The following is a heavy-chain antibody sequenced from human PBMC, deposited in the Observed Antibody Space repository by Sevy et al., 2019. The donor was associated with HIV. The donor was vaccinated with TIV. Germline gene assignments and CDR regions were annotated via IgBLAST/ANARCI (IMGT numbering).Heavy chain of an antibody. V-gene: IGHV3-33*01. CDR2: IWYDGSNR. D-gene: IGHD3-22*01. CDR1: GFSFNGYG. J-gene: IGHJ5*02. Sequence: GGSLRLSCTASGFSFNGYGMHWVRQAPGKGLEWVALIWYDGSNRSYLDSVKGRFTVSRDNSKNTLYLQMNSLRVEDTALYYCAREDYYDSSGPYWFDPWGQGTLVTVSS. CDR3: AREDYYDSSGPYWFDP.